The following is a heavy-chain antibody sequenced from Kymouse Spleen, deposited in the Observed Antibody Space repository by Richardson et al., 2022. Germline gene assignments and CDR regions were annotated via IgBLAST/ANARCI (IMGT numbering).Heavy chain of an antibody. CDR2: INHSGST. CDR1: GGSFSGYY. V-gene: IGHV4-34*01. Sequence: QVQLQQWGAGLLKPSETLSLTCAVYGGSFSGYYWSWIRQPPGKGLEWIGEINHSGSTNYNPSLKSRVTISVDTSKNQFSLKLSSVTAADTAVYYCARGLTGTSYGMDVWGQGTTVTVSS. CDR3: ARGLTGTSYGMDV. D-gene: IGHD1-7*01. J-gene: IGHJ6*02.